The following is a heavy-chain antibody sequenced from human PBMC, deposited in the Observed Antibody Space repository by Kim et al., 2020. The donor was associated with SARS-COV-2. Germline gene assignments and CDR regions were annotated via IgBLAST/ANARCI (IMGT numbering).Heavy chain of an antibody. V-gene: IGHV4-34*01. Sequence: NPSLKSRVTISVDTSQNQFSLKLSSVTAADTAVYYCARDGYYDSSGFDYWGQGTLVTVSS. CDR3: ARDGYYDSSGFDY. D-gene: IGHD3-22*01. J-gene: IGHJ4*02.